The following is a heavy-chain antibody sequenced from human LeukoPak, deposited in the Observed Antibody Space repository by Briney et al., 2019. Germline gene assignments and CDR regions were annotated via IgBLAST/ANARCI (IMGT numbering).Heavy chain of an antibody. CDR1: GYTFTNYD. D-gene: IGHD2-8*01. V-gene: IGHV1-8*01. J-gene: IGHJ5*02. CDR3: ARNGDNWFDP. CDR2: MNPHSGNT. Sequence: ASVKVSCKASGYTFTNYDINWVRQASGQGLEWMGWMNPHSGNTAYAQKFQGRVTMTRNTSISTAYMELSSLRSEDTAVYYCARNGDNWFDPWGQGTLVTVSS.